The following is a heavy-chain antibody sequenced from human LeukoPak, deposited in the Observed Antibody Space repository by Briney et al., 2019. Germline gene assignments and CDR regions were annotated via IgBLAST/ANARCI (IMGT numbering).Heavy chain of an antibody. D-gene: IGHD3-10*01. Sequence: GGSLRLSCAISGFSLNDDWMNWVRQAPGKGLEWVGRIKSKTDGAAIDYAAPVKGRFTISNDDSENTLYLQMNSLKTEDTAVYYCTRGSSNPWFGEILLDSWGPGTLVTVSS. CDR1: GFSLNDDW. V-gene: IGHV3-15*01. CDR2: IKSKTDGAAI. J-gene: IGHJ5*01. CDR3: TRGSSNPWFGEILLDS.